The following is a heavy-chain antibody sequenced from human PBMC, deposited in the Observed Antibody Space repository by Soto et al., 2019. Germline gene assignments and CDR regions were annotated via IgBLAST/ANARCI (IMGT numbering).Heavy chain of an antibody. Sequence: SETLSLTCTVSGCSISSSSYYWGWIRQPPGKGLEWIGSIYHSGSTYYNPSLKSRVTISVDRSKNQFSLKLSSVTAADTAVYYCAREGGKRGYDFWSGYPNPYYYYGMDVWGQGTTVTVS. J-gene: IGHJ6*02. CDR2: IYHSGST. CDR3: AREGGKRGYDFWSGYPNPYYYYGMDV. CDR1: GCSISSSSYY. V-gene: IGHV4-39*07. D-gene: IGHD3-3*01.